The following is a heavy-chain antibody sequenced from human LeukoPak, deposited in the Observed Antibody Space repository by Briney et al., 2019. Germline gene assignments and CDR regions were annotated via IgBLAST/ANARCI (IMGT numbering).Heavy chain of an antibody. Sequence: SETLSLTCTVSGGSISSHYWSWIRQPPGKGLEWIGYIYYSESTNYNPSLKSRVTISVDTSKNQFSLKLSSVTAADTAVYYCASLGIRSGWYYFDYWGQGTLVTVSS. V-gene: IGHV4-59*11. CDR2: IYYSEST. CDR3: ASLGIRSGWYYFDY. CDR1: GGSISSHY. J-gene: IGHJ4*02. D-gene: IGHD6-19*01.